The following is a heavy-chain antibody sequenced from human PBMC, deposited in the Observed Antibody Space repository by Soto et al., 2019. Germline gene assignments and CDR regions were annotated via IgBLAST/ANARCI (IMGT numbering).Heavy chain of an antibody. V-gene: IGHV1-18*01. D-gene: IGHD2-15*01. CDR1: GDTFTDYG. CDR3: AILPSEKYEYDY. CDR2: ISIYYGYT. Sequence: ASVQVSCKGSGDTFTDYGILWLRQAPGQGLEWMGWISIYYGYTDYSQKLQGRVTMTRDISTRTAYMALTSLRSDDTAVYYCAILPSEKYEYDYWGQGTPVTAPQ. J-gene: IGHJ4*02.